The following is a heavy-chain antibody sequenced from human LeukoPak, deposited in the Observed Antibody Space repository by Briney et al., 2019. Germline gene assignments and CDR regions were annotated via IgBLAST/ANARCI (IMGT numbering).Heavy chain of an antibody. CDR2: ISGSGGST. CDR1: GFTFSSYG. V-gene: IGHV3-23*01. J-gene: IGHJ4*02. CDR3: ANSPATVPLWSGQYYFDY. D-gene: IGHD3-10*01. Sequence: QPGGTLRLSCAASGFTFSSYGMSWVRQAPGKGLEWVSAISGSGGSTYYADSVKGRFTISRDNSKNTLYLQMNSLRAEDTAVYYCANSPATVPLWSGQYYFDYWGQGTLVTVSS.